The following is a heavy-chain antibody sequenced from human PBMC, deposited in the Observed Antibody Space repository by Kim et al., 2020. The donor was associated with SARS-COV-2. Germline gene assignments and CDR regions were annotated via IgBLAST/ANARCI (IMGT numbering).Heavy chain of an antibody. Sequence: ASVKVSCKLTGHTLTKLSMHWVRQAPGKGLEWMGGFDPEGGKALYAQKFQGRITMTEDTSTDTAYMELSSLTSEDTAVFYCATSGRVRGVIPPFDFWGQGTLVTVSS. CDR2: FDPEGGKA. CDR1: GHTLTKLS. V-gene: IGHV1-24*01. CDR3: ATSGRVRGVIPPFDF. D-gene: IGHD3-10*01. J-gene: IGHJ4*02.